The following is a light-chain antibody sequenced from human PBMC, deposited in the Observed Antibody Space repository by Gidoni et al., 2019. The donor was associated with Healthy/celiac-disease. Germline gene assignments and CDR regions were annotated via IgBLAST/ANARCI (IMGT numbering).Light chain of an antibody. J-gene: IGKJ1*01. CDR3: QQYGSSSWT. Sequence: EIVLPPSPGPLSLSPGERATLSCRAIQSVSSSYLAWYQQKPGQAPRLLIYGASSRATGIPDRFSGSGSGTDFTLTISRLEPEDVAVYYCQQYGSSSWTFGQGTKVEIK. CDR1: QSVSSSY. V-gene: IGKV3-20*01. CDR2: GAS.